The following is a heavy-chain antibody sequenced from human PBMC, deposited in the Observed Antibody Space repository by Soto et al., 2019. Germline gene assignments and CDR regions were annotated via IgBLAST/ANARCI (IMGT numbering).Heavy chain of an antibody. V-gene: IGHV2-5*02. J-gene: IGHJ4*02. CDR3: AHKGGGDRILDY. Sequence: QITLKESGPTLVKPTQTLTLTCTFSGFSLSTSGVGVGWIRQPPGKALEWLALIYWDDAKHYSPSLKSRLTIPKDTSKNQGVLIMTHMDPVDTATYYCAHKGGGDRILDYWGQGTLVTVSS. CDR1: GFSLSTSGVG. D-gene: IGHD3-16*01. CDR2: IYWDDAK.